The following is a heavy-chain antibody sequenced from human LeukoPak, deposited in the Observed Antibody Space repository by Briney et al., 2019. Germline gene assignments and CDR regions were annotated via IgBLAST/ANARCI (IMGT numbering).Heavy chain of an antibody. D-gene: IGHD5-12*01. CDR1: GFTFSSNG. J-gene: IGHJ4*02. CDR2: ISSSGSTI. V-gene: IGHV3-48*03. Sequence: PGGSLRLSCAASGFTFSSNGMHWVRQAPGKGLEWVSYISSSGSTIYYADSVKGRFTISRDNAKNSLYLQMNSLRAEDTAVYYCARDGYRENDYWGQGTLVTVSS. CDR3: ARDGYRENDY.